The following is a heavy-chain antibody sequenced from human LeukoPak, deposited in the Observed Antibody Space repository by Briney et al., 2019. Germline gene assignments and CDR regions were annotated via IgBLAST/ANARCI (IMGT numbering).Heavy chain of an antibody. CDR1: GGSISGYY. J-gene: IGHJ5*02. CDR3: ARGHYGLDP. CDR2: MFYNGDI. V-gene: IGHV4-59*08. D-gene: IGHD3-16*01. Sequence: SETLSLTCTVFGGSISGYYWSWIRQPPGKGLEWIAYMFYNGDINYNPSLQSRVAISVDTSKGHFSLKLRSVTAADTAMYYCARGHYGLDPWGQGTLVTVSS.